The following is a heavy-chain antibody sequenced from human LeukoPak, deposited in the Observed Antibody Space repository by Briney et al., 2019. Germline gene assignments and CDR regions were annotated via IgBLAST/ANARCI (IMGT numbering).Heavy chain of an antibody. D-gene: IGHD3-22*01. CDR3: ARDSPEDFYDSSGSYDFDI. CDR1: GGSISSYY. V-gene: IGHV4-59*01. J-gene: IGHJ3*02. CDR2: IYYSGST. Sequence: PSETLSLTCTVSGGSISSYYWSWIRQPPGKGLEWIGYIYYSGSTNYNPSLKSRVTISVDTSKNQFSLKLSSVAAADTAVYYCARDSPEDFYDSSGSYDFDIWGQGTMVTVSS.